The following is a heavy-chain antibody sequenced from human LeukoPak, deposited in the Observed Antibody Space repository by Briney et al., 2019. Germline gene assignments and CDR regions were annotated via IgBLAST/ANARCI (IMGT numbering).Heavy chain of an antibody. V-gene: IGHV3-66*01. CDR1: GFTFSSYW. CDR3: ASNSRDY. J-gene: IGHJ4*02. Sequence: PGGSLRLSCAASGFTFSSYWMSWVRQAPGKGLEWVSVIYSGGSTYYADSVKGRFTISRDNSKNSLYLQMNSLRAEDTAVYYCASNSRDYWGQGTLVTVSS. CDR2: IYSGGST. D-gene: IGHD2/OR15-2a*01.